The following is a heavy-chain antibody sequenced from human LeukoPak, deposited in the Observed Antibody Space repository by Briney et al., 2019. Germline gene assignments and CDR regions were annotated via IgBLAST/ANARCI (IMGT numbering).Heavy chain of an antibody. CDR1: GYTFTSYY. D-gene: IGHD3-10*01. CDR3: ARGSRRTGSGTHPFDY. Sequence: GASVKVSCKASGYTFTSYYMHWVRQAPGQGLEWMGIINPSGGSTSYAQKFQGRVTMTRDTSTSTVYMELSSLRSEDTAVYYCARGSRRTGSGTHPFDYWGQGTLVTVSS. V-gene: IGHV1-46*01. J-gene: IGHJ4*02. CDR2: INPSGGST.